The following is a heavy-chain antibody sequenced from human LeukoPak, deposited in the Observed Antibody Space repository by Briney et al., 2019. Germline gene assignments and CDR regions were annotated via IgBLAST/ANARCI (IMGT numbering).Heavy chain of an antibody. CDR1: GGSFSGYY. CDR3: ARHRTGVPAAIYYYYYYMDV. CDR2: INHSGST. V-gene: IGHV4-34*01. D-gene: IGHD2-2*02. J-gene: IGHJ6*03. Sequence: PSETLSLTCAVYGGSFSGYYWSWIRQPPGKGLEWIGEINHSGSTNYNPSLKSRVTISVDTSKNQFSLKLSSVTAADTAVYYCARHRTGVPAAIYYYYYYMDVWGKGTTVTVSS.